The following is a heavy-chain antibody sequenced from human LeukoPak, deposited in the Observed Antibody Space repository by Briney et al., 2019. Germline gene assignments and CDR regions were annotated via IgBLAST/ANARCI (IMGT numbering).Heavy chain of an antibody. CDR3: AKDRGRYYYDSSGPQYYFDY. J-gene: IGHJ4*02. CDR1: GFTFGDYA. D-gene: IGHD3-22*01. Sequence: PGGSLRLSCTASGFTFGDYAMHWVRQAPGKGLEWVSGISWNSGSIGYADSVKGRFTISRDNAKNSLYLQMNSPRAEDTALYYCAKDRGRYYYDSSGPQYYFDYWGQGTLVTVSS. CDR2: ISWNSGSI. V-gene: IGHV3-9*01.